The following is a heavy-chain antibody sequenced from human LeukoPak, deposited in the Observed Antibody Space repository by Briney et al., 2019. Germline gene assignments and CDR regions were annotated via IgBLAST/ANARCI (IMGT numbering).Heavy chain of an antibody. CDR1: GGSISSSSYY. CDR2: SYYSGST. Sequence: SETLSLTCSVSGGSISSSSYYWGWIRQPPGKGLEWIGSSYYSGSTYYNPSLKSRVTISVDTSKNQFSLKLSSVTAADTAVYYCARVRALSYYDFWSGYRSAFDIWGQGTMVTVSS. D-gene: IGHD3-3*01. CDR3: ARVRALSYYDFWSGYRSAFDI. J-gene: IGHJ3*02. V-gene: IGHV4-39*07.